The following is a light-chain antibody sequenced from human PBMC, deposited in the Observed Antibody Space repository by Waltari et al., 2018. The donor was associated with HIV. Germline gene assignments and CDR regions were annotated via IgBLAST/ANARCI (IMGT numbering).Light chain of an antibody. Sequence: DIQMTQSPSSLSASIGDRVTITCRASQNINTYLNWYQQKPGKAPKALIYSATTLQSGVPSRFTVSGSGTDFTLTITSLQPEDFGTYFCQQSYTSPTFGPGTTVDLK. CDR2: SAT. CDR1: QNINTY. J-gene: IGKJ3*01. V-gene: IGKV1-39*01. CDR3: QQSYTSPT.